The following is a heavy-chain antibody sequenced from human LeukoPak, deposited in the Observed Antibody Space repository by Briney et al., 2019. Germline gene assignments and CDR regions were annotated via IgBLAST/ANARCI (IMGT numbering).Heavy chain of an antibody. CDR3: AKRGPVGAFDI. Sequence: SETLSLTCAVSGGSISSSNWWSWVRQPPGKAREWIGEIYHIVSTNYKPSLKRRVTLSVEKSKNQFSLKLSSVTGADTAVYYCAKRGPVGAFDIWGQGTMVTVSS. CDR2: IYHIVST. D-gene: IGHD1-26*01. V-gene: IGHV4-4*02. CDR1: GGSISSSNW. J-gene: IGHJ3*02.